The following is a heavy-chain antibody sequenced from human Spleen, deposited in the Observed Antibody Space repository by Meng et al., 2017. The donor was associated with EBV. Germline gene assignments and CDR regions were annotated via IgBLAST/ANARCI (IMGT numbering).Heavy chain of an antibody. J-gene: IGHJ4*02. CDR3: ATVGRYGDHWGFFDY. CDR1: GIDLNTYH. Sequence: ELHPLESGGGLVQRGGCLRLSCVGSGIDLNTYHMSWVRQAPGKGLEWVSVMKTDDYSFYADSVKGRFTNSRDYSKNALFLQMNNLRVEDTAIYYCATVGRYGDHWGFFDYWGRGTLVTVSS. D-gene: IGHD4-17*01. CDR2: MKTDDYS. V-gene: IGHV3-23*03.